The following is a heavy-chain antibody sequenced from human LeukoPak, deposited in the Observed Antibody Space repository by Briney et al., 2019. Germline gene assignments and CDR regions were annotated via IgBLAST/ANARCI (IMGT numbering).Heavy chain of an antibody. CDR2: IKQDGSAK. CDR1: GFTFSSYR. Sequence: GGSLRLSCAASGFTFSSYRMSWVRQAPGKGLEWVANIKQDGSAKYYVDSVKGRFTISRDNAKNSLYLQMHSLRAEDTAVYYCARVHAYRSGWGSFDYWGQGTLVTVSS. J-gene: IGHJ4*02. CDR3: ARVHAYRSGWGSFDY. V-gene: IGHV3-7*01. D-gene: IGHD6-19*01.